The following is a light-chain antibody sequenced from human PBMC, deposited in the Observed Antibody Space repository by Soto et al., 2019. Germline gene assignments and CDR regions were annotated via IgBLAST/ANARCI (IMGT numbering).Light chain of an antibody. V-gene: IGKV1D-12*01. Sequence: DIQMTQSPSSGSASVGDRVTITCRASQAISTWLAWYQQKPGKAPKLLIYAASNLQTGVPSRFSGSGSGTYFTLTISSLQPEDFATYYWQQDNSFPRTFGQGTKVEIK. CDR2: AAS. CDR1: QAISTW. J-gene: IGKJ1*01. CDR3: QQDNSFPRT.